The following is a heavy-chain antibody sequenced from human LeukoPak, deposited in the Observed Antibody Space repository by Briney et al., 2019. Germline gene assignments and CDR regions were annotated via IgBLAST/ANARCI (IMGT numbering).Heavy chain of an antibody. J-gene: IGHJ6*04. D-gene: IGHD2-15*01. Sequence: GGSLRLSCAASGFTFSSYAMSWVRQAPGKGLEWVSAISGSGGSTYYADSVKGRFTISRDNSKNTLYLQMNSLRAEDTAVYYCAKGTDIVVVDYGMDVWAKGPRSPSPQ. CDR2: ISGSGGST. CDR1: GFTFSSYA. V-gene: IGHV3-23*01. CDR3: AKGTDIVVVDYGMDV.